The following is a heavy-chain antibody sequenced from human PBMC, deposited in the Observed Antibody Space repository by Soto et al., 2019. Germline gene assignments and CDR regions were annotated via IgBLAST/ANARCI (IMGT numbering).Heavy chain of an antibody. J-gene: IGHJ4*02. CDR2: IYYSGST. CDR1: GGSISSSSYY. Sequence: SETLSLTCTDSGGSISSSSYYWGWIRQPPGKGLEWIGSIYYSGSTYYNPSLKSRVTISVDTSKNQFSLRLSSVTAADTAVYYCARQGADIVVVPAATDWGQGTLVTVSS. CDR3: ARQGADIVVVPAATD. V-gene: IGHV4-39*01. D-gene: IGHD2-2*01.